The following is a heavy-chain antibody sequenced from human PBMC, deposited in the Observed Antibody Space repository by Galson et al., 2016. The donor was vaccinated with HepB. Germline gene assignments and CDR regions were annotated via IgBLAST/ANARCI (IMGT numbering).Heavy chain of an antibody. V-gene: IGHV5-10-1*01. CDR2: IDPDDSYT. D-gene: IGHD2-15*01. Sequence: QSGAEVKEPGESLRISCQGSGYRLTDYWITWVRQVPGKGLQWMGRIDPDDSYTNYSPSFQGHVTISVDKSINTAYLQWSTLKASDTAIYYCARVRGHCGGESCYSGHDASDIWGQGTLVTVS. CDR1: GYRLTDYW. CDR3: ARVRGHCGGESCYSGHDASDI. J-gene: IGHJ3*02.